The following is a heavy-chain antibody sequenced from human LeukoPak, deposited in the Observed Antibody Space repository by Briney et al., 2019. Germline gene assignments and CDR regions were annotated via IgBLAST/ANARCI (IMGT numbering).Heavy chain of an antibody. J-gene: IGHJ5*02. D-gene: IGHD2-15*01. CDR2: INPNSGGT. Sequence: ASVKVSCKGAGYTFTGYNMFWVRQAPGQGLEWMGRINPNSGGTNYAQKFQGRVTMTRDTSISTAYMELSRLRSDDTAVYYCARGYCSGGSCYSVENWFDPWGQGTLVTVSS. CDR3: ARGYCSGGSCYSVENWFDP. CDR1: GYTFTGYN. V-gene: IGHV1-2*06.